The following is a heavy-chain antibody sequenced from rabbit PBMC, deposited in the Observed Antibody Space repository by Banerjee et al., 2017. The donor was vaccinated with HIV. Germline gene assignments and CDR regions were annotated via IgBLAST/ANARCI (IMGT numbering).Heavy chain of an antibody. V-gene: IGHV1S40*01. D-gene: IGHD4-1*01. CDR2: INSNTGNT. CDR3: ARDRAYSSGWTRLDL. CDR1: GFSFNNNYV. Sequence: QSLEESGGDLVKPGGSLTLTCTASGFSFNNNYVMCWVRQAPGKGPEWIACINSNTGNTVYASWAKGPFTISKTSSTTVTLQMTSLTAADTATYFCARDRAYSSGWTRLDLWGPGTLVTV. J-gene: IGHJ3*01.